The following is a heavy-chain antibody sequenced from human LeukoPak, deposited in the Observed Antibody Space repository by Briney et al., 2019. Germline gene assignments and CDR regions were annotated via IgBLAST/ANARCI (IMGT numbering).Heavy chain of an antibody. CDR3: ARDRGPITMVRGVIIPPYYYGMDV. D-gene: IGHD3-10*01. CDR2: ISSSSSTI. Sequence: GGSLRLSCAASGFTFSSYSMNWVRQAPGKGLEGVSYISSSSSTIYYADSVKGRFTISRDNAKNSLYLQMNSLRDEDTAVYYCARDRGPITMVRGVIIPPYYYGMDVWGQGTTVTVSS. V-gene: IGHV3-48*02. J-gene: IGHJ6*02. CDR1: GFTFSSYS.